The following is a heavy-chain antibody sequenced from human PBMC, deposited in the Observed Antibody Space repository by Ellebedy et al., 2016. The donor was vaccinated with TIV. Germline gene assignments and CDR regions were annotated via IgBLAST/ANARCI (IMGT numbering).Heavy chain of an antibody. CDR3: ARDLTPLLHAGFGELCGFDP. CDR1: GYTFTSYG. Sequence: AASVKVSCKASGYTFTSYGISWVRQAPGQGLEWMGWISAYNGNTNYAQKLQGRVTMTTDTSTSTAYMELRSLRSDDTAVYYCARDLTPLLHAGFGELCGFDPWGQGTLVTVSS. V-gene: IGHV1-18*01. CDR2: ISAYNGNT. D-gene: IGHD3-10*01. J-gene: IGHJ5*02.